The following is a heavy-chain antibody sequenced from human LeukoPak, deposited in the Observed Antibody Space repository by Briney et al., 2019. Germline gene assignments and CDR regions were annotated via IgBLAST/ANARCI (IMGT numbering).Heavy chain of an antibody. D-gene: IGHD5-24*01. J-gene: IGHJ5*02. CDR3: ARARDGHINNWFDP. CDR2: IYYSGST. CDR1: GGSINSYY. Sequence: SETLSLTCTVSGGSINSYYWSWIRQPPGKALEWIGYIYYSGSTNYNPSLKSRVTISVDTSKNQFSLKMSSVTAADTAVYYCARARDGHINNWFDPWGQGTLVIVSS. V-gene: IGHV4-59*01.